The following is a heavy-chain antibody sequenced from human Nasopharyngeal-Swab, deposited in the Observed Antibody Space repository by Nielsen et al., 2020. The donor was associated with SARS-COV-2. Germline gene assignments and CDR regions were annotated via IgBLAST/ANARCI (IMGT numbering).Heavy chain of an antibody. Sequence: GGSLRLSCAASGFTVSSDYMSWVRQAPGKGLEWVSVIYSGGSTYYADSVKGRFTISRDNSKNTLYLQMNSLRAEDTAVYYCARDGREYYYFDSSEVGFDYWGHGTLVTVSS. CDR2: IYSGGST. CDR1: GFTVSSDY. D-gene: IGHD3-22*01. V-gene: IGHV3-66*02. CDR3: ARDGREYYYFDSSEVGFDY. J-gene: IGHJ4*01.